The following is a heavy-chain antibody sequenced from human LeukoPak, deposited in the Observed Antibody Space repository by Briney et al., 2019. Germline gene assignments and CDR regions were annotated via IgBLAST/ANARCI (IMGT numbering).Heavy chain of an antibody. J-gene: IGHJ4*02. D-gene: IGHD3-3*01. CDR3: AKVADLEWFD. Sequence: GGSLRLSCAASGFTFSRYAMRWVRQAPGKGLEWVSAISGSGGSTYYADSVKGRFTISRDNSKNPLYLQMNTLRAEDTAVYYCAKVADLEWFDWGQGTLVTVSS. V-gene: IGHV3-23*01. CDR1: GFTFSRYA. CDR2: ISGSGGST.